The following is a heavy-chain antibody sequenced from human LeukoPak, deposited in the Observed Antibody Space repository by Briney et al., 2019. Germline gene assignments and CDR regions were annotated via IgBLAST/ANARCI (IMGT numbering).Heavy chain of an antibody. J-gene: IGHJ4*02. Sequence: ASVKVSCKASGYTFTTYAVHWVRQALGQGLEWMGWINAGNGDTRYSQKFQDRVTLTRDTSANTVYLELSSLRSEDTAVYYCARGRRSGSPTGQFYLDFWGQGDPVTVSS. CDR3: ARGRRSGSPTGQFYLDF. V-gene: IGHV1-3*01. CDR1: GYTFTTYA. CDR2: INAGNGDT. D-gene: IGHD1-26*01.